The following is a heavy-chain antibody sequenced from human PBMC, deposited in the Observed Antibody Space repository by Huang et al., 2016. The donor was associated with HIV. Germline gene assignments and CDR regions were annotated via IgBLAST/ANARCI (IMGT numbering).Heavy chain of an antibody. Sequence: QVHLMQSGAEVKKPGASVKVSCKASGYGFSEFYVHWVRQVPGQGREWMGWVNPKNGGRHDAQSFQGRVTLTTDTSINTAYMELTRLTSDDTAVYFCAIPYCSSMSCFPTTNWFDPWGQGTPVIVSS. J-gene: IGHJ5*02. D-gene: IGHD2-2*01. V-gene: IGHV1-2*02. CDR1: GYGFSEFY. CDR2: VNPKNGGR. CDR3: AIPYCSSMSCFPTTNWFDP.